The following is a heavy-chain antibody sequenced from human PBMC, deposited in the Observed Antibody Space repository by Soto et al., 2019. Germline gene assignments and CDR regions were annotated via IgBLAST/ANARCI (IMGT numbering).Heavy chain of an antibody. CDR2: ISSSSSTI. J-gene: IGHJ4*02. CDR3: ARVLGYCSSTSCYPFDY. D-gene: IGHD2-2*01. Sequence: EVQLVESGGGLVQPGGSLRLSCAASGFTFSSYSMNWVRQAPGKGLEWVSYISSSSSTIYYADSVKGRFTISRDNAKNSLYLQMNSLRAEDTAVYYCARVLGYCSSTSCYPFDYWGQGTLVTVCS. V-gene: IGHV3-48*01. CDR1: GFTFSSYS.